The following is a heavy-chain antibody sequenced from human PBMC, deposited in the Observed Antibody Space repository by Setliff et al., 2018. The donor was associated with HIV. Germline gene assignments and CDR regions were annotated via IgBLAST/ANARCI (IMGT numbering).Heavy chain of an antibody. V-gene: IGHV3-49*04. Sequence: GGSLRLSCTASGFTFGHYAMSWVRQAPGKGLEWVGFIRSKAYGGTTEYAASVKGRFTISRDDSKSLAYLQMNSLKTEDTAVYYCTAMGVEVVSYYYGMDVWGQGTTVTVSS. CDR1: GFTFGHYA. J-gene: IGHJ6*02. D-gene: IGHD2-2*01. CDR3: TAMGVEVVSYYYGMDV. CDR2: IRSKAYGGTT.